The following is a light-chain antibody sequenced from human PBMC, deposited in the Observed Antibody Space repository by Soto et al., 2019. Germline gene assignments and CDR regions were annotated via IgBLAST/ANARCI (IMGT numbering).Light chain of an antibody. CDR2: AAS. CDR1: QGISSY. Sequence: IQLTQSASSLSASVGDRVTITCRASQGISSYLAWYQQKPGKAPKLLIYAASTLQTGVPSRFSGIGSGTDFTLTSSGLQPEDSATYYCQQLHGYPVTFGPGTKVDI. J-gene: IGKJ3*01. V-gene: IGKV1-9*01. CDR3: QQLHGYPVT.